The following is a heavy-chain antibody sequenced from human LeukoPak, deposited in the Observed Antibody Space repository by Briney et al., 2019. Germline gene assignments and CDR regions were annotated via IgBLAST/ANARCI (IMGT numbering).Heavy chain of an antibody. V-gene: IGHV3-23*01. D-gene: IGHD2-21*02. CDR3: AKDRAAVTATKAAFDY. Sequence: PGGSLRLSCAASGFAFYSHAMSWVRQAPGKGLEWVSGISGSGGHTYYADSVKGRCTISRDNSKNTLYLQMNSLRAEDTAVYYCAKDRAAVTATKAAFDYWGQGTLVTVSS. CDR2: ISGSGGHT. CDR1: GFAFYSHA. J-gene: IGHJ4*02.